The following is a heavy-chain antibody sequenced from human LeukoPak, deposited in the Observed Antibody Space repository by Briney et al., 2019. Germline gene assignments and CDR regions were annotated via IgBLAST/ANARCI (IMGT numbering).Heavy chain of an antibody. CDR2: IYHSGST. Sequence: PSETLSLTCAVSGYSISSSYYWGWIRQPPGKGLEWIGTIYHSGSTHYNPSLKSRVTLSVDTSKNQFSLKLRSVTAADTAVYYCARDVKYYYDSSGQSRGDWFDPWGQGTLVTVSS. CDR3: ARDVKYYYDSSGQSRGDWFDP. J-gene: IGHJ5*02. V-gene: IGHV4-38-2*02. D-gene: IGHD3-22*01. CDR1: GYSISSSYY.